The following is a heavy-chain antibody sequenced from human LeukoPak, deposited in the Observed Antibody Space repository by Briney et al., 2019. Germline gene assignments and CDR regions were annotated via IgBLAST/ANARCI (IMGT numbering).Heavy chain of an antibody. Sequence: PSETLSLTCSVSRGSINDNNWSWVRQTPGRGLEWIGYIFYSGATLYNPALESRVAISVDTSRNQFSLSLSSVTAADTAVYYCARHIRYTYDPNWFHPWGQGTLVTVSS. CDR2: IFYSGAT. D-gene: IGHD5-12*01. J-gene: IGHJ5*02. CDR1: RGSINDNN. CDR3: ARHIRYTYDPNWFHP. V-gene: IGHV4-59*08.